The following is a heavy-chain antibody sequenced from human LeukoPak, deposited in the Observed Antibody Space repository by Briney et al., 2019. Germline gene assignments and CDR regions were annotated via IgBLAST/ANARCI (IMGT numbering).Heavy chain of an antibody. Sequence: TSQTLSLTCTVSGGSISSHYWSWIRQPPGKGLEWIAYLLDSVNTKDNPSLNSRLTLSADTSKNQFSLRLSSVTAADTAVYATIKRGSIYGYFDFWGQGIKVTVSS. J-gene: IGHJ4*02. D-gene: IGHD5-18*01. CDR1: GGSISSHY. V-gene: IGHV4-59*11. CDR2: LLDSVNT. CDR3: IKRGSIYGYFDF.